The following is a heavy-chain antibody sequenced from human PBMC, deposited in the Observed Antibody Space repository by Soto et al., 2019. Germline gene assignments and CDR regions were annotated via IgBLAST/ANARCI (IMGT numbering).Heavy chain of an antibody. Sequence: ASVKVSCKVSGYTLTELSMHWVRQAPGKGLEWMGGFDPEDGETIYAQKFQGRVTMTKDTSTGTVYMELSSLRSEDTAVYYCARAEKPGLDYWGQGTLVTVSS. V-gene: IGHV1-24*01. J-gene: IGHJ4*02. CDR3: ARAEKPGLDY. CDR1: GYTLTELS. CDR2: FDPEDGET.